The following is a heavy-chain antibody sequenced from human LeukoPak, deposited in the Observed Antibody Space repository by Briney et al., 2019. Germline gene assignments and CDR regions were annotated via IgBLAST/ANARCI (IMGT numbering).Heavy chain of an antibody. V-gene: IGHV3-66*02. D-gene: IGHD3-3*01. CDR3: ARAVWSGYYQGAFDI. J-gene: IGHJ3*02. Sequence: GGSLRLSCAASGFTVSSNYMSWVRQAPGKGLGWVSVIYSGGSTYYADSVKGRFTISRDNSKNTLYLQMNSLRAEDTAVYYCARAVWSGYYQGAFDIWGQGTMVTVSS. CDR1: GFTVSSNY. CDR2: IYSGGST.